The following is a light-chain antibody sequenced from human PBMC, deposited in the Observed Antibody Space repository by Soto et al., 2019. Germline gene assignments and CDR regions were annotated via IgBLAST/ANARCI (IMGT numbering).Light chain of an antibody. CDR1: QSVSSTY. V-gene: IGKV3-20*01. CDR2: GAS. Sequence: EIVLTQSPGTLSLSPGERATLSCRASQSVSSTYLAWYQQKPGQAPRLLIYGASNRATSIPDRFSGSGSGTDFTLTSSRLGPEDFAVYYCQQYGGSRWTFGQGTRVDI. CDR3: QQYGGSRWT. J-gene: IGKJ1*01.